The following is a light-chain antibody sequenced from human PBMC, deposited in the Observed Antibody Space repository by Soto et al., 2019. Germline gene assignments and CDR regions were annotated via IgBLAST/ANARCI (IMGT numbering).Light chain of an antibody. CDR1: QSISSY. CDR2: AAS. Sequence: DIQMTQSPSTLSGSVGDRVTITCRASQSISSYLNWYQQKPGKAPKLLIYAASSLQSGVPSRFSGSGSGTDFTLTISSLQPEDFATYYCQQSYSTPNTFGQGTRLEI. V-gene: IGKV1-39*01. J-gene: IGKJ5*01. CDR3: QQSYSTPNT.